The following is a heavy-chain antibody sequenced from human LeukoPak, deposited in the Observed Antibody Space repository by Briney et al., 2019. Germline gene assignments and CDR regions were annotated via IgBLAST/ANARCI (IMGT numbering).Heavy chain of an antibody. V-gene: IGHV3-23*01. J-gene: IGHJ1*01. CDR1: GFTFSSYA. CDR2: ISGSGAST. Sequence: PGGSLRLSCAASGFTFSSYAMTWVRQAPGKGLEWVSGISGSGASTYYAASVKGRFTISRDNSKSTMYLEVNSLSAEDTAVYYCPKQTEYNSNPPCLYGGQGTLLTVSS. CDR3: PKQTEYNSNPPCLY. D-gene: IGHD5-24*01.